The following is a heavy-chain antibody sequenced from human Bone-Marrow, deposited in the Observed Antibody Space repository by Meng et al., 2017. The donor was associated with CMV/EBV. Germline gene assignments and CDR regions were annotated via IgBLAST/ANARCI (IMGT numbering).Heavy chain of an antibody. CDR3: ARDRRNLAARPREFDY. V-gene: IGHV1-8*01. CDR2: MNPNSGNT. CDR1: GYTFTSYD. Sequence: ASVKVSCKASGYTFTSYDINWVRQATGQGLEWMGWMNPNSGNTGYAQKFQGRVTMTRNTSISTAYMELSSLRSEDTAVYYCARDRRNLAARPREFDYWGQGTLVTVSS. D-gene: IGHD6-6*01. J-gene: IGHJ4*02.